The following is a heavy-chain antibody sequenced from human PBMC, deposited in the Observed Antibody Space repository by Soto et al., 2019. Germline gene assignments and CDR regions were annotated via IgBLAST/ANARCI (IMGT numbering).Heavy chain of an antibody. V-gene: IGHV3-30*19. J-gene: IGHJ3*01. D-gene: IGHD6-13*01. CDR1: GLIFINYG. CDR2: IAYDASNT. CDR3: AKDPAGSTLGFFEV. Sequence: PGGSLRLCCGSCGLIFINYGMHWVRHAPGKGLEWLSVIAYDASNTIYSDSVKGRFTMSKDNSKNLVYLQMSGLRVEDTGVYYCAKDPAGSTLGFFEVWGQGTMVTVS.